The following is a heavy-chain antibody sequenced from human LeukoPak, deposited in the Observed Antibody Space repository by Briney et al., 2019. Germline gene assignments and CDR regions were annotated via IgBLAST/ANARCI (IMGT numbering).Heavy chain of an antibody. CDR2: IYYSGST. D-gene: IGHD2-2*01. V-gene: IGHV4-39*07. CDR1: GASISSSSYY. CDR3: ARGMSAAMTIDAFDI. J-gene: IGHJ3*02. Sequence: SETLSLTCTVSGASISSSSYYWGWIRQPPGKGLEWIGSIYYSGSTYYNPSLKSRVTISVDTSKNQFSLKLSSVTAADTAVYYCARGMSAAMTIDAFDIWGQGTMVTVSS.